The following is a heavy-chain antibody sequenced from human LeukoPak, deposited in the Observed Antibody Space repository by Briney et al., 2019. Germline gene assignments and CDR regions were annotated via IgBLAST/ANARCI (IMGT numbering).Heavy chain of an antibody. V-gene: IGHV3-33*01. Sequence: PGRSLRLSCAASGFTFSSYGMHWVRQAPGKGLEWVAVIWYDGSNKYYADSVKGRFTISRDNSKNTLYLQMNSLRAEDTAVYYCARDDVPSGPVDYWGQGTLVTVSS. D-gene: IGHD3-10*01. CDR1: GFTFSSYG. CDR3: ARDDVPSGPVDY. J-gene: IGHJ4*02. CDR2: IWYDGSNK.